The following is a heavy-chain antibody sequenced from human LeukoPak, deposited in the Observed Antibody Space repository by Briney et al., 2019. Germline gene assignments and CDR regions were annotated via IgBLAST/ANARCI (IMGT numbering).Heavy chain of an antibody. V-gene: IGHV6-1*01. CDR2: TYYRSKWYN. CDR1: GDSVSSNSAA. J-gene: IGHJ5*02. CDR3: ARGTYYYDSSGYYYWFDP. Sequence: SQTLSLTCALSGDSVSSNSAAWNWIRQSPSRGLEWLGRTYYRSKWYNDYAVSVKSRITINPDTSKNQFSLKLSSVTAADTAVYYCARGTYYYDSSGYYYWFDPWGQGTLVTVSS. D-gene: IGHD3-22*01.